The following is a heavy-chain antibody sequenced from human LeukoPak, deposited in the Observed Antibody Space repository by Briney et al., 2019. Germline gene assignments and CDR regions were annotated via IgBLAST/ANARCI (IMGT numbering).Heavy chain of an antibody. Sequence: GGSLRLSCAASGFTFSSCGMHWVRQAPGKGLEWVAVIWYDGSNKYYADSVKGRFTISRDNSKNTLYLQMNSLRAEDTAVYYCAGAAAGTGYFDYWGQGTLVTVSS. V-gene: IGHV3-33*01. CDR2: IWYDGSNK. CDR3: AGAAAGTGYFDY. D-gene: IGHD6-13*01. J-gene: IGHJ4*02. CDR1: GFTFSSCG.